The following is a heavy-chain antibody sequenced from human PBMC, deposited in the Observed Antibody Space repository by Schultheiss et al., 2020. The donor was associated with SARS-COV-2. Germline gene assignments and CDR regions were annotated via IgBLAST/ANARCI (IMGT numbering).Heavy chain of an antibody. V-gene: IGHV3-23*01. CDR2: ISGSGGST. J-gene: IGHJ4*02. Sequence: GGSLRLSCAASGFTFSDYYMSWIRQAPGKGLEWVSAISGSGGSTYYADSVKGRFTISRDNSKNTLYLQMNSLRAEDTAVYYCARDQWELNAFDIWGQGTLVTVSS. D-gene: IGHD1-26*01. CDR3: ARDQWELNAFDI. CDR1: GFTFSDYY.